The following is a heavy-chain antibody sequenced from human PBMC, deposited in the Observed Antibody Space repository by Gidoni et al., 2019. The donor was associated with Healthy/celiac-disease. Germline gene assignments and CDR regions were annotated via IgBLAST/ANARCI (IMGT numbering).Heavy chain of an antibody. J-gene: IGHJ4*02. V-gene: IGHV3-48*04. CDR1: GFTFSSDS. CDR2: ISSSSSPI. D-gene: IGHD3-22*01. CDR3: ARVRYYYDSSGYYPDY. Sequence: EVQLVESGGGWVQPGGSLRLSCAASGFTFSSDSMNWVRQAPGMGLEWVSYISSSSSPIYYADSVKDRFTISRDNAKNSLYLQMNSLRAEDTAVYYCARVRYYYDSSGYYPDYWGQGTLVTVSS.